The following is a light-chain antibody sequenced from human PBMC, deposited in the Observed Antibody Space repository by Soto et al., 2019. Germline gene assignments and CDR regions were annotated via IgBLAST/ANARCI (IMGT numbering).Light chain of an antibody. CDR2: EVS. J-gene: IGLJ2*01. Sequence: QSALTQPASVSGSPGQSITISFTGTSRDVGGYNFVSWYQQHPGNAPTLLIYEVSNRPSGVSLRFSGSKSGSTASLTISGLQTEDEADYYCSSYTNNNTLEFGGGTKLTVL. V-gene: IGLV2-14*01. CDR3: SSYTNNNTLE. CDR1: SRDVGGYNF.